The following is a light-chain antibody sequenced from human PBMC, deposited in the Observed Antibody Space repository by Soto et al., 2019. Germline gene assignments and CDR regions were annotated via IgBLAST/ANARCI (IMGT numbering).Light chain of an antibody. V-gene: IGKV1-5*03. CDR1: QTITRW. Sequence: DIHMTQSPSTLSASVLDGVTISGLAIQTITRWMAWYQQKPGKAPKLLIYKASSLESGVPSRFSGSGSGTEFTLTISSLQPDDFATYYCQQYNSYSPPITFGQGTRLEI. CDR2: KAS. CDR3: QQYNSYSPPIT. J-gene: IGKJ5*01.